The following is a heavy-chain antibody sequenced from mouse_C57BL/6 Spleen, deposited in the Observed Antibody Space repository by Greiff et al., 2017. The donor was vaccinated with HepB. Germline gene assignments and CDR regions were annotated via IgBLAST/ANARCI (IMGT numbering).Heavy chain of an antibody. Sequence: EVKVVESGAELVKPGASVKLSCTASGFNIKDYYMHWVKQRTEQGLEWIGRIDPEDGETKYAPKFQGKATITADTSSNTAYLQLSSLTSEDTAVYYCASPPITTVVARYFDVWGTGTTVTVSS. D-gene: IGHD1-1*01. CDR3: ASPPITTVVARYFDV. J-gene: IGHJ1*03. CDR2: IDPEDGET. CDR1: GFNIKDYY. V-gene: IGHV14-2*01.